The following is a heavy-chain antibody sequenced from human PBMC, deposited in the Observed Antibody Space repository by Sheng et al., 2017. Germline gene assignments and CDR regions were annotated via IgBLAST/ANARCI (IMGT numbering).Heavy chain of an antibody. J-gene: IGHJ5*02. D-gene: IGHD2-21*01. Sequence: QVQLVESGGGVVQPGRSLRLSCAASGFTFSSYGMHWVRQAPGKGLEWVAVIWYDGSNKYYADSVKGRFTISRDNSKNTLYLQMNSLRAEDTAVYYCARDRRFPNWFDPWGQGTLVTVSS. CDR2: IWYDGSNK. CDR1: GFTFSSYG. V-gene: IGHV3-33*01. CDR3: ARDRRFPNWFDP.